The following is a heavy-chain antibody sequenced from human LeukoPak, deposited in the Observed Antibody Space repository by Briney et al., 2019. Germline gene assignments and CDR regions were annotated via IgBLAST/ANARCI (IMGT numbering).Heavy chain of an antibody. V-gene: IGHV4-59*01. CDR1: GGSISSYY. CDR3: ARAEIYAFNFDY. Sequence: SETLSLTCTVSGGSISSYYWSWIRQPPGKGLEWIGYNYYSGSTNYNPSLKSRVTISVDTSKNQFSLKLSSVTAADTAVYYCARAEIYAFNFDYWGQGTLVTVSS. D-gene: IGHD5-12*01. J-gene: IGHJ4*02. CDR2: NYYSGST.